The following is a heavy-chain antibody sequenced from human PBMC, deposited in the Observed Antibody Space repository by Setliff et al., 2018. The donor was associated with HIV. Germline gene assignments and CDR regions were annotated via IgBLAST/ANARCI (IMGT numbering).Heavy chain of an antibody. Sequence: SVKVSCKASGYTFTGYYMHWVRQAPGQGLEWMGGIIPIFGTANYAQKFQGRVTITADESTSTAYMELSSLRSEDTAVYYCARYHRTYYYDSSGYPFDYWGQGTLVTVSS. CDR1: GYTFTGYY. CDR3: ARYHRTYYYDSSGYPFDY. D-gene: IGHD3-22*01. V-gene: IGHV1-69*13. J-gene: IGHJ4*02. CDR2: IIPIFGTA.